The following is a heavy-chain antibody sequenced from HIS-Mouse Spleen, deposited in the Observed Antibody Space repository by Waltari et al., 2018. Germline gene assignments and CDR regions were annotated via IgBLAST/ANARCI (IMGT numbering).Heavy chain of an antibody. CDR3: ARESPAAAGLGRYFDY. J-gene: IGHJ4*02. CDR1: GGSISSSCYY. Sequence: QLQLQGSGPGLVKPSETLSLPCTVSGGSISSSCYYLGWIRRPPGKGLEWIGSIYYSGSTYYNPSLKSRVTISVDTSKNQFSLKLSSVTAADTAVYYCARESPAAAGLGRYFDYWGQGTLVTVSS. D-gene: IGHD6-13*01. CDR2: IYYSGST. V-gene: IGHV4-39*07.